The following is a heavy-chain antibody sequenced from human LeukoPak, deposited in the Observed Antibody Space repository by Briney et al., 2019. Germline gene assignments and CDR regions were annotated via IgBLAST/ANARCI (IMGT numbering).Heavy chain of an antibody. J-gene: IGHJ4*02. CDR2: ISYDGSNK. Sequence: GGSLRLSCAASGFTFSSYAMHWVRQAPGKGLEWVAVISYDGSNKYYADSVKGRFTISRDNSKNTLYLQMNSLRAEDTAVYYCARVSTVTHYFDYWGQGTLVTVSS. CDR3: ARVSTVTHYFDY. V-gene: IGHV3-30-3*01. CDR1: GFTFSSYA. D-gene: IGHD4-17*01.